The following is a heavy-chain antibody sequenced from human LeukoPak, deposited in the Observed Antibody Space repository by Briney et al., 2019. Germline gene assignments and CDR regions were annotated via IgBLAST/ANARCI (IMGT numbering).Heavy chain of an antibody. CDR3: ARDPRQYSSDLQPLFDY. V-gene: IGHV3-30*04. J-gene: IGHJ4*02. CDR1: GFTFSSYA. Sequence: GGSLRLSCAASGFTFSSYAMHWVRQAPGKGLEWVAVISYDGSNKYYADSVTGRFTISRDNSKNTLYLQMNSLRAEDTAVYYCARDPRQYSSDLQPLFDYWGQGTLVTVSS. D-gene: IGHD6-19*01. CDR2: ISYDGSNK.